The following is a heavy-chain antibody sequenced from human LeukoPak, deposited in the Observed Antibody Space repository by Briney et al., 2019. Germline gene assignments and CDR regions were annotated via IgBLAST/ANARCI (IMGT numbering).Heavy chain of an antibody. CDR2: IHPYGTF. CDR1: GGSCSDYY. V-gene: IGHV4-34*01. J-gene: IGHJ4*02. Sequence: PSETLSLPCAVYGGSCSDYYGSWIRQPPGKGLEWIGEIHPYGTFYYNSSLRSRLTISIDTSKTQFSLRLTSVTAADTAFYYCARGRDRYKAGDHWGQGTLVTVSS. CDR3: ARGRDRYKAGDH. D-gene: IGHD5-24*01.